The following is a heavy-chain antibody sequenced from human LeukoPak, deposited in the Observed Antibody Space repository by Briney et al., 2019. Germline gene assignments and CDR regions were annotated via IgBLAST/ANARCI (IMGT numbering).Heavy chain of an antibody. CDR2: IYHSGST. CDR1: GGSISTYD. D-gene: IGHD6-6*01. CDR3: ARGGAARLHFQN. Sequence: SETLSLTCTVSGGSISTYDWNWIRQPPGKGLEWIGYIYHSGSTNYNPSLQSRVTISVDTSKNQFSLNLNSVTAADTAVYYCARGGAARLHFQNRGQGTLVTVSS. V-gene: IGHV4-59*01. J-gene: IGHJ1*01.